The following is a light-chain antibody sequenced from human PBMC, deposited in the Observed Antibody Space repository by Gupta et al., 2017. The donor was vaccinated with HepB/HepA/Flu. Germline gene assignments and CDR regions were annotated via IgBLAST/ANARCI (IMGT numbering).Light chain of an antibody. CDR2: DTT. Sequence: QAVVTQEPSLTVSPGGTVTLTCGPTTGAVANGHYPYWFQHKPGQAPRTLIYDTTNRHSWTPARFSGSLLGGKAALTLSGAQPEDEAEYYCLLSYSGSWVFGGGTKLTVL. CDR3: LLSYSGSWV. J-gene: IGLJ3*02. V-gene: IGLV7-46*01. CDR1: TGAVANGHY.